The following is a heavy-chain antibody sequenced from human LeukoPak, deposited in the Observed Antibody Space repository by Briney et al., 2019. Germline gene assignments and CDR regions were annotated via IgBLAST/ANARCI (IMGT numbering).Heavy chain of an antibody. V-gene: IGHV3-7*03. CDR3: VKDKHRDGYTYGVYDS. CDR1: GFIFSDCW. Sequence: GGSLRLSCEASGFIFSDCWMSWIRQTPGKGLEWVANIKDDGSEKYYVDSVKGRFTISRGNAKNSLDLQMSSLRPEDTALYYCVKDKHRDGYTYGVYDSWGQGTLITVSS. CDR2: IKDDGSEK. D-gene: IGHD5-18*01. J-gene: IGHJ5*01.